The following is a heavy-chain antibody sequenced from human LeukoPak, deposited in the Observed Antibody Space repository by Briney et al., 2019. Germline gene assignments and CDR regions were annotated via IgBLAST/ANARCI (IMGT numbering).Heavy chain of an antibody. D-gene: IGHD5-18*01. CDR1: GFTFSSYG. V-gene: IGHV3-30*02. CDR2: IRYDGSNK. J-gene: IGHJ4*02. Sequence: PGGSLRLSCAASGFTFSSYGMHWVRQAPGKGLERVAFIRYDGSNKYYADSVKGRFTISRDNSKNTLYLQMNSLRAEDTAVYYCAKEASRGSSFAYTPIEKPYYLDYWGQGTLVTVSS. CDR3: AKEASRGSSFAYTPIEKPYYLDY.